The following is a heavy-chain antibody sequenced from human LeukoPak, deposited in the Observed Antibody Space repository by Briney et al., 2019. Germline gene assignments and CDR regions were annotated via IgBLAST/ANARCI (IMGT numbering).Heavy chain of an antibody. J-gene: IGHJ3*02. D-gene: IGHD1-26*01. Sequence: PGGSLRLSCAASGFTVSSNYMSWVRQAPGKGLEWVSVIYSGGSTYYADSVKGRFTISRDNSKNTLYLQMNSLRAEDTAVYYCARDNTYSGSRPHAFDIWGQGTMVTVSS. CDR3: ARDNTYSGSRPHAFDI. CDR2: IYSGGST. CDR1: GFTVSSNY. V-gene: IGHV3-66*01.